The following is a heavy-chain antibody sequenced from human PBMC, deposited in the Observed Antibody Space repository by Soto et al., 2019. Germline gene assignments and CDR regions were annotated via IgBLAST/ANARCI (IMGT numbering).Heavy chain of an antibody. CDR3: ARWFGEFNDAFDI. Sequence: QVQLVESGGGWGKPGGPLKPSCTPSVFTFRDYNMSWFPQAPGKGLEWVSYISSSGSTIYDADSVKGRFTISRDNAKNSLYLQMNSLRAEDTAVYYCARWFGEFNDAFDIWGQGTMVTVSS. J-gene: IGHJ3*02. V-gene: IGHV3-11*01. D-gene: IGHD3-10*01. CDR1: VFTFRDYN. CDR2: ISSSGSTI.